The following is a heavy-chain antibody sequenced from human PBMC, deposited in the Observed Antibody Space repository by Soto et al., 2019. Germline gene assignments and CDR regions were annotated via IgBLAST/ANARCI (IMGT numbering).Heavy chain of an antibody. CDR1: GGSISSGDYY. CDR3: ARGNDFWSGYFYYYYGMDV. J-gene: IGHJ6*02. D-gene: IGHD3-3*01. CDR2: IYYSGST. V-gene: IGHV4-30-4*01. Sequence: SETLSLTCTVSGGSISSGDYYWSWIRQPPGKGLEWIGYIYYSGSTYYNPSLKSRVTISVDTSKNQFSLKLSSETAADTAVYYCARGNDFWSGYFYYYYGMDVWGQGTTVTVSS.